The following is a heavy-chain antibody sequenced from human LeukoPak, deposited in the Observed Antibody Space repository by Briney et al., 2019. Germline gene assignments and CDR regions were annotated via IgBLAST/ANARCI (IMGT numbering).Heavy chain of an antibody. CDR3: ARAPPYYYDSSGYDY. Sequence: ASVKVSCKASGYTFTSYAMHWVRQAPGQRLEWMGWINAGNGNTKYSQKFQGRVTMTRNTSISTAYMELSSLRSEDTAVYYCARAPPYYYDSSGYDYWGQGTLVTVSS. D-gene: IGHD3-22*01. CDR1: GYTFTSYA. CDR2: INAGNGNT. V-gene: IGHV1-3*01. J-gene: IGHJ4*02.